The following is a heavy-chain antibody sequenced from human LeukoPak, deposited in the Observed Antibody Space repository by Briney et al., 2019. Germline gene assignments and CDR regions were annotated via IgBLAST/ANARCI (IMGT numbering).Heavy chain of an antibody. CDR1: GFTFSNSW. Sequence: GGSLRLSCAASGFTFSNSWMSWVRQAPGKGLEWVANIHQDGSEKYYVDSVKGRFTISRDNAKNSLYLQMNSLRAEDTAVYYCAREWHSSGWYYFDYWGQGTLVTVSS. D-gene: IGHD6-19*01. J-gene: IGHJ4*02. CDR3: AREWHSSGWYYFDY. V-gene: IGHV3-7*01. CDR2: IHQDGSEK.